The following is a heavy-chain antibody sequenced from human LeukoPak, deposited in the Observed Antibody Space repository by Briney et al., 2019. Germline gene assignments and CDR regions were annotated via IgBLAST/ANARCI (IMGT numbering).Heavy chain of an antibody. Sequence: SRPRSLPGTVSGGSIRTYYWIWIRQAPGKELNGIGFISYSGYTSYSPSLKSRVAISVDTSKSQFSLRLSSMTAADTAIYYCARGRNDNGGMFFDSWAQGTLVTVSS. CDR2: ISYSGYT. V-gene: IGHV4-59*01. D-gene: IGHD4-23*01. CDR1: GGSIRTYY. CDR3: ARGRNDNGGMFFDS. J-gene: IGHJ4*02.